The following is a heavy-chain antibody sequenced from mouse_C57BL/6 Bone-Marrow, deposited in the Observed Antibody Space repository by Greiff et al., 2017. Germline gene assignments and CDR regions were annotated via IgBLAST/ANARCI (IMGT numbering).Heavy chain of an antibody. Sequence: EVHLVESGPVLVKPGASVKMSCKASGYTFTDYNMDWVKQSHGKSLEWIGDINPNNGGTIYNQKFKGKATLTVDKSSSTAYMELRSLTSEDTAVYYCARDEGNSLFDYWGQGTTLTVSS. CDR2: INPNNGGT. CDR3: ARDEGNSLFDY. CDR1: GYTFTDYN. D-gene: IGHD2-1*01. V-gene: IGHV1-18*01. J-gene: IGHJ2*01.